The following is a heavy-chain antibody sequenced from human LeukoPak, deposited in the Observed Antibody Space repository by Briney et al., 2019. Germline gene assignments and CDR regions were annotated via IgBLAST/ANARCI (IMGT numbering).Heavy chain of an antibody. V-gene: IGHV4-39*07. D-gene: IGHD2-15*01. J-gene: IGHJ5*02. CDR1: GGSISSSSYY. CDR2: INHSGST. CDR3: ARGRRWSVVAATRGYNWFDP. Sequence: SETLSLTCTVSGGSISSSSYYWGWIRQPPGKGLEWIGEINHSGSTNYNPSLKSRVTISVDTSKNQFSLKLSSVTAADTAVYYCARGRRWSVVAATRGYNWFDPWGQGTLVTVSS.